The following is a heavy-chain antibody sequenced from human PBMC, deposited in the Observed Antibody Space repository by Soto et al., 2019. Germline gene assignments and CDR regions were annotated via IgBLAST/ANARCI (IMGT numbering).Heavy chain of an antibody. CDR1: GFTFSSYR. CDR3: ATSTYCGGDCYSGGDFDY. V-gene: IGHV3-21*01. CDR2: ISSSSSYI. Sequence: PGGSVRLSSAASGFTFSSYRMNWVRQAPGKELEWVSSISSSSSYIYYADSVKGRFTISRDNAKNSLYLQMNSLRAEDTAVYYCATSTYCGGDCYSGGDFDYWGQGTLVTVSS. D-gene: IGHD2-21*02. J-gene: IGHJ4*02.